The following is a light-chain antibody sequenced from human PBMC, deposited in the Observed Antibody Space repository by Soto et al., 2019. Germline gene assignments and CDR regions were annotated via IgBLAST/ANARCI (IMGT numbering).Light chain of an antibody. V-gene: IGKV3-20*01. CDR1: QSVSSSY. CDR3: QQYGSSPPWT. J-gene: IGKJ1*01. CDR2: GAS. Sequence: EIVLTQSPGTLSLSPGERATLSCRASQSVSSSYLAWYQQKPGQAPRLLIYGASSRATGSPDRFSGSGSGTDFTLTISRLEPADFAVYYCQQYGSSPPWTFGQGTKVEIK.